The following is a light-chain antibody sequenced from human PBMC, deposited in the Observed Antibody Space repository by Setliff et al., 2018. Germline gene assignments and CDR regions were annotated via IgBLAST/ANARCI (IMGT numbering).Light chain of an antibody. CDR1: SSDVSGYNY. Sequence: QSVLTQPPSASGSPGQSVTISCTGTSSDVSGYNYVSWYQQHPDKAPKLMIYEVSKRPSGVPDRFSGSKSGNTASLTVSGLQAEDEADYYCSSYEGSNNYVFGTGTKVTDL. CDR3: SSYEGSNNYV. V-gene: IGLV2-8*01. CDR2: EVS. J-gene: IGLJ1*01.